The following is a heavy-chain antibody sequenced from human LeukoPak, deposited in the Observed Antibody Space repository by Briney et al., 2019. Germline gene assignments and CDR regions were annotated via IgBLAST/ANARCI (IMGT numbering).Heavy chain of an antibody. CDR1: GFTFSSYV. CDR2: ISGSGGST. Sequence: GGSLRLSCAASGFTFSSYVMSWVRQAPGKGLEWVSAISGSGGSTYYADSVKGRFTISRDNSKNTLYLQMNSLRAEDTAVYYCAKEGASSSWYPYYFDYWGQGTLVTVSS. D-gene: IGHD6-13*01. CDR3: AKEGASSSWYPYYFDY. V-gene: IGHV3-23*01. J-gene: IGHJ4*02.